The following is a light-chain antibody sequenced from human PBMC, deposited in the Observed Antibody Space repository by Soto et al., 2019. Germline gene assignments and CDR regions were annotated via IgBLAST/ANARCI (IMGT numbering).Light chain of an antibody. CDR3: QQRSNWPPLT. CDR1: QSVSSY. V-gene: IGKV3-11*01. Sequence: EIVLTQSPATLSLSPGERATLSCRASQSVSSYLAWYQQKPGQAPRLLIYDASNRATGIPARFSGSGSGTDFTLTISSLEPEDFAVYYWQQRSNWPPLTFGGGTNVDIK. J-gene: IGKJ4*01. CDR2: DAS.